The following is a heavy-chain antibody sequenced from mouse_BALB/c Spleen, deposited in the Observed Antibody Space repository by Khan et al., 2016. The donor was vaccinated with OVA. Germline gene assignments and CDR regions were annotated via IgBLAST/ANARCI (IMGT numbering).Heavy chain of an antibody. CDR1: GYTFTNYG. CDR2: INTYTGEP. J-gene: IGHJ4*01. Sequence: VESGPELKKPGETVKISCKASGYTFTNYGMNWVKQAPGKGLKWMGWINTYTGEPTYADDFKGRFTFSLETSASTAYLQINNLKNEDTATYFCARKYYRYDAMDYWGQGTSVTVSS. CDR3: ARKYYRYDAMDY. D-gene: IGHD2-14*01. V-gene: IGHV9-3-1*01.